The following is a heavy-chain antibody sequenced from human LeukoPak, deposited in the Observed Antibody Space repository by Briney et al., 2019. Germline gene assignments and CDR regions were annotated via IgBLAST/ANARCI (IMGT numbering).Heavy chain of an antibody. D-gene: IGHD5-18*01. Sequence: PSETLSLTCTVSGGSISSSSYYWGWIRRPPGKGLEWIGSIYHSGSTYYNPSLKSRVTISVDTSKNQFSLKLSSVTAAETAVYHCAREGRYRYGYNEYHSYMDIWGKGTTVTVSS. V-gene: IGHV4-39*07. CDR1: GGSISSSSYY. CDR3: AREGRYRYGYNEYHSYMDI. J-gene: IGHJ6*03. CDR2: IYHSGST.